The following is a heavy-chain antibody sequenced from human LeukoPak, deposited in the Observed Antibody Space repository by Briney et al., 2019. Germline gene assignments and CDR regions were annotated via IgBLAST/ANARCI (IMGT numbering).Heavy chain of an antibody. J-gene: IGHJ4*02. Sequence: VASVKVSCKASGYTFTNYGISWVRQAPGQGLEWMGWISAYNSNTNYAQKLQGRVTMPTDTSTSTAYMELRSLRSDDPAVYYCARDIRVESWASYYFDYWGQGTLVTVSS. V-gene: IGHV1-18*01. CDR3: ARDIRVESWASYYFDY. D-gene: IGHD3-3*01. CDR1: GYTFTNYG. CDR2: ISAYNSNT.